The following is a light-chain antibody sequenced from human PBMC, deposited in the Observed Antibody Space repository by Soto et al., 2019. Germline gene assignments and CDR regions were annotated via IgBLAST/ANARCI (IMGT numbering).Light chain of an antibody. V-gene: IGKV3-20*01. CDR1: QSVSSNY. Sequence: EIVLTQSPGTLSLSPGDRATLSCRASQSVSSNYLAWYQQRPGQAPRLLLYGASSRATGIPDRFSGSGSGTDFTLTINRLEPEDFALYYCQQYGDSPRLTFGGGTKVEIK. CDR3: QQYGDSPRLT. J-gene: IGKJ4*01. CDR2: GAS.